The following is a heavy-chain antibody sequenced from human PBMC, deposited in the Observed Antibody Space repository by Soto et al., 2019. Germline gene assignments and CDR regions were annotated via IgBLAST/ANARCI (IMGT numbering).Heavy chain of an antibody. J-gene: IGHJ5*02. Sequence: QVQLVQSGAEVKKPGASVKVSCKASGYTFTSYGLSWVRQAPGQGLEWMGRISAYNYNTNYAQKLQGRVTMTTDTSASTAYMELGSLRSGGAAVYYCARVVGALGHGFDPWGQGTLVTVSS. CDR1: GYTFTSYG. D-gene: IGHD1-26*01. CDR3: ARVVGALGHGFDP. V-gene: IGHV1-18*01. CDR2: ISAYNYNT.